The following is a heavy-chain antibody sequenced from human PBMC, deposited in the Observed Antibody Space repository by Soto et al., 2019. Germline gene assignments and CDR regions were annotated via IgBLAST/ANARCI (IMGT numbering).Heavy chain of an antibody. V-gene: IGHV4-34*01. Sequence: SETLSLTCAVYGGSFSGYYWSWIRQPPGKGLEWIGEINHSGSTNYDPSIKSRVTISVDTSKNQFSLKLSSVTAADTAVYYCARGINSPDAFDIWGQGTMVTVSS. CDR3: ARGINSPDAFDI. D-gene: IGHD1-20*01. J-gene: IGHJ3*02. CDR2: INHSGST. CDR1: GGSFSGYY.